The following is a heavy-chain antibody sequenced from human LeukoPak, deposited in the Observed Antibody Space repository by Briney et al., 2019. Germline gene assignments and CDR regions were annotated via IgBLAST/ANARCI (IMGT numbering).Heavy chain of an antibody. CDR1: GGSISSGGYY. CDR2: IYSSGGT. Sequence: SETLSLTCTVSGGSISSGGYYWSWIRQPAGKRMEWIGRIYSSGGTTYNPSLESRVTMSVDTSKSQFSLELSSVTAADTALYYCARDPSSGWAGAFDIWGQGTMVTVSS. CDR3: ARDPSSGWAGAFDI. V-gene: IGHV4-61*02. D-gene: IGHD6-19*01. J-gene: IGHJ3*02.